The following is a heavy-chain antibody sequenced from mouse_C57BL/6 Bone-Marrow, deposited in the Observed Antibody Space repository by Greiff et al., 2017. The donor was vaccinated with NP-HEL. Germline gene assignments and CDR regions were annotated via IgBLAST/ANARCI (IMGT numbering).Heavy chain of an antibody. J-gene: IGHJ3*01. V-gene: IGHV1-80*01. CDR2: IYPGDGDT. CDR3: ARGAY. Sequence: VQLQESGAELVKPGALVKISCKASGYEFSNYWMNWVKQRPGKGLEWIGQIYPGDGDTNYNGKFKDKATLTADKSSSTAYMQLSRLTSEDSAVYFCARGAYWGQGTLVTVSA. CDR1: GYEFSNYW.